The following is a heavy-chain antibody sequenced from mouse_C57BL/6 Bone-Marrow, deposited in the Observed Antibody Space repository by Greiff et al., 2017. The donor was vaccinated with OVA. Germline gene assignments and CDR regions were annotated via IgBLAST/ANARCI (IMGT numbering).Heavy chain of an antibody. Sequence: EVQLVESGPGLVKPSQSLSLTCSVTGYSITSGYYWNWIRQFPGNKLEWMGYISYDGSNNYNPSLKNRISITRDTSKNQFFLKLNSVTTEDTATYYCARDTYDPAWFAYWGQGTLVTVSA. CDR1: GYSITSGYY. J-gene: IGHJ3*01. CDR2: ISYDGSN. V-gene: IGHV3-6*01. CDR3: ARDTYDPAWFAY. D-gene: IGHD2-3*01.